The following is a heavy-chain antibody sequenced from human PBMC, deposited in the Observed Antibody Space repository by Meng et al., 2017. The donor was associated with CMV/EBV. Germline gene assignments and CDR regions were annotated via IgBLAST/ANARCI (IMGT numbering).Heavy chain of an antibody. Sequence: GESLKISCAASGFTFSSYAMHWVRQAPGKGLEYVSAISSNGGSTYYADSVKGRFTISRDNSKNTLYLQMGSLRAEDMAVYYCARAVIVVAPPEYWGQGTLVTVSS. CDR3: ARAVIVVAPPEY. J-gene: IGHJ4*02. D-gene: IGHD2-21*01. CDR1: GFTFSSYA. V-gene: IGHV3-64*02. CDR2: ISSNGGST.